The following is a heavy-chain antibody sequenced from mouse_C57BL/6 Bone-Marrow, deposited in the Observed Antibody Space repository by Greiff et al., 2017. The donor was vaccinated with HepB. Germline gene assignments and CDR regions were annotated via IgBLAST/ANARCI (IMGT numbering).Heavy chain of an antibody. J-gene: IGHJ1*03. CDR2: ISDGGSYT. Sequence: EVKLVESGGGLVKPGGSLKLSCAASGFTFSSYAMSWVRQTPEKRLEWVATISDGGSYTYYPDNVKGQFTISRDNAKNNLYLQMSHLKSEDTAMYYCARYTIVTTHWYFDVWGTGTTVTVSS. V-gene: IGHV5-4*03. D-gene: IGHD2-5*01. CDR3: ARYTIVTTHWYFDV. CDR1: GFTFSSYA.